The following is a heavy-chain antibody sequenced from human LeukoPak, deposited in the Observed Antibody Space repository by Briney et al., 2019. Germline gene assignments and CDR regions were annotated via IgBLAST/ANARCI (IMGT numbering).Heavy chain of an antibody. CDR3: ARGRRSHFDY. Sequence: ASVKVSCKASGGTFSSYAISWVRQAPGQGLEWMGGIIPIFGTANYAQKFQGRVTITADESTSTAYMELSSLRSEDTAAYYCARGRRSHFDYWGQGTLVTVSS. CDR2: IIPIFGTA. J-gene: IGHJ4*02. V-gene: IGHV1-69*13. CDR1: GGTFSSYA.